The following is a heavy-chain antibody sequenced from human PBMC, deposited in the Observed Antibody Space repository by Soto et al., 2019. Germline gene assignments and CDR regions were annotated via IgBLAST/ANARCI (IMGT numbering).Heavy chain of an antibody. CDR2: VNPNSGAT. V-gene: IGHV1-2*04. D-gene: IGHD1-26*01. CDR3: ASPPTPSEPYAFHI. CDR1: GYTFTAYY. J-gene: IGHJ3*02. Sequence: QEQLVQSGAEVKKPGASVRVSCKASGYTFTAYYIHWLRQAPGQGLEWMGWVNPNSGATVIAQKFPASVTLPTHTSINTAYMELTSLTSDDTALYYCASPPTPSEPYAFHIWGHGTLVTVSS.